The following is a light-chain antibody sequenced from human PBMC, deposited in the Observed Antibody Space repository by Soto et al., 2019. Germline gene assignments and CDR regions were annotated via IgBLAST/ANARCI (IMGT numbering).Light chain of an antibody. J-gene: IGKJ1*01. CDR1: QSISSW. CDR2: DAS. Sequence: DIQLTQSPSTLSASVGDRVTITCRASQSISSWLAWYQQKPGKAPDLLISDASRLESGVPSRFSGGGSGTEFTLTISSLQPDDFATYYCQHYNSYSEAFGQGTKVDI. CDR3: QHYNSYSEA. V-gene: IGKV1-5*01.